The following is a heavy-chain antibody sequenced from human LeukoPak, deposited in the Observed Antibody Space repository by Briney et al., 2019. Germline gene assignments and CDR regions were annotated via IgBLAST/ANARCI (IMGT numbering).Heavy chain of an antibody. D-gene: IGHD3-22*01. Sequence: GGSLRLSCAASGFTVSSNYMSWVRQAPGKGLEWVSVIYSGGSTYYADSVKDRFTISRDNSKNTLYLQMNSLRAEDTAVYYCAKDQVRHYYDSSGYSPLFDYWGQGTLVTVSS. CDR3: AKDQVRHYYDSSGYSPLFDY. CDR2: IYSGGST. J-gene: IGHJ4*02. V-gene: IGHV3-66*01. CDR1: GFTVSSNY.